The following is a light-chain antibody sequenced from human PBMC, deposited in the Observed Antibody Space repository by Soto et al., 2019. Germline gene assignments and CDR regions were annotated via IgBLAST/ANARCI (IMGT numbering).Light chain of an antibody. J-gene: IGLJ1*01. CDR1: SSDVGAYNS. CDR2: KGT. V-gene: IGLV2-23*01. CDR3: CSSEPDSTYV. Sequence: QSALAQPASVSGSPGQSITISCTGTSSDVGAYNSVSWYQQHPHRAPQVIIYKGTQRPSGVSNRFSGSTSGNAASLTISALQAEDEADHFCCSSEPDSTYVFGTGTKVTV.